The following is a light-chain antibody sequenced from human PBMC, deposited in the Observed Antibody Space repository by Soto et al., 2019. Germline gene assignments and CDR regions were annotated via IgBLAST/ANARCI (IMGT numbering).Light chain of an antibody. CDR2: DAS. J-gene: IGKJ5*01. V-gene: IGKV3-11*01. Sequence: EILLTQSPCILALSPGERATLSCRASQSVSSYLAWYQQKPGQAPRLLIYDASNXDTGIPARFSGSGSGTDFTLTISSLEPEDFAVYYCQQRRNWPITFGQGTRLEIK. CDR3: QQRRNWPIT. CDR1: QSVSSY.